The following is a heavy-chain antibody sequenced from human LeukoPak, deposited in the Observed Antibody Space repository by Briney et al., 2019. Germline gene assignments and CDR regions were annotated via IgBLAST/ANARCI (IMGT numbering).Heavy chain of an antibody. Sequence: ASVKVSCKASGYTFTSYGISWVRRAPGQGLEWMGWISAYNGNTNYAQKLQGRVTMTTDTSTSTAYMELRSLRSDDTAVYYCARDGDSVLLWFGELFDAFDIWGQGTMVTVSS. CDR1: GYTFTSYG. V-gene: IGHV1-18*04. D-gene: IGHD3-10*01. CDR2: ISAYNGNT. CDR3: ARDGDSVLLWFGELFDAFDI. J-gene: IGHJ3*02.